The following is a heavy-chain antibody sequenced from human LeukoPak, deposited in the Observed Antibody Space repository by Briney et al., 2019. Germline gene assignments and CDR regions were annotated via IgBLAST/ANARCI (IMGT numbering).Heavy chain of an antibody. J-gene: IGHJ4*02. V-gene: IGHV3-74*01. CDR2: IHSDGRIT. Sequence: GGSLRLSCAASGFTFRSYWMHWVRQAPGKGLMWVSCIHSDGRITSYADSVKGRFTISRDNAKNTLYLQMNSLRAEDTAVYYCARATTVVTPDYWGQGTLVTVPS. D-gene: IGHD4-23*01. CDR3: ARATTVVTPDY. CDR1: GFTFRSYW.